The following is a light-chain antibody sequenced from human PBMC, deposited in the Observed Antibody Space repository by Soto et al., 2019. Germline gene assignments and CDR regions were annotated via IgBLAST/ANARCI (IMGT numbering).Light chain of an antibody. Sequence: EIVLTQSRGTMSLSPGSRSTLSCMAIQTIGSTYLAWYQQNPGQAPRLLIYCASSRATGIPARFSGSGSGTDFPLTISSLEPEDLAVYYCHQFGSSPQTFAQGTRREIK. CDR2: CAS. J-gene: IGKJ5*01. V-gene: IGKV3-20*01. CDR1: QTIGSTY. CDR3: HQFGSSPQT.